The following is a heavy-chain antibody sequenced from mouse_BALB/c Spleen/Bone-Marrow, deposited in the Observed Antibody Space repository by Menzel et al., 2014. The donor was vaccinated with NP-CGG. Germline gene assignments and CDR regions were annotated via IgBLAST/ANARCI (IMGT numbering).Heavy chain of an antibody. V-gene: IGHV1-18*01. CDR2: INPNIGGT. D-gene: IGHD2-14*01. J-gene: IGHJ2*01. CDR3: TRSRYGDY. Sequence: EVQPQQSGPELVKPGASVKISCKTSGYTFTDYTMHWVKQSHGKSLEWIGHINPNIGGTNYNQKFKGKATLTLDKSSRTAYMELRSLTSEDSAVYYCTRSRYGDYWGQGTTLTVSS. CDR1: GYTFTDYT.